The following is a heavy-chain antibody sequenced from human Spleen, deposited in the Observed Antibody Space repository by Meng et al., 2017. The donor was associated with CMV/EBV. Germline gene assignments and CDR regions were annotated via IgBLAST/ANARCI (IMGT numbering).Heavy chain of an antibody. D-gene: IGHD3-10*01. CDR1: VFAFSVSY. V-gene: IGHV3-11*04. CDR3: ARDRWLNYYGSGNPDY. J-gene: IGHJ4*02. Sequence: VFAFSVSYISCIRHAPGNGLEWVSYISSSGSTIYYADSVKGRFTISTDNAKNSLYLQMNSLRAEDTAVYYCARDRWLNYYGSGNPDYWGQGTLVTVSS. CDR2: ISSSGSTI.